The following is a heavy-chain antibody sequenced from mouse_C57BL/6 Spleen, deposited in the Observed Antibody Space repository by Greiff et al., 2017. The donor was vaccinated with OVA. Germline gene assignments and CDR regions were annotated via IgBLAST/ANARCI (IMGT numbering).Heavy chain of an antibody. CDR1: GFTFSDYY. CDR3: ARIYDGYSDY. D-gene: IGHD2-3*01. V-gene: IGHV5-16*01. J-gene: IGHJ2*01. CDR2: INYDGSST. Sequence: EVMLVESEGGLVQPGSSMKLSCTASGFTFSDYYMAWVRQVPEKGLEWVANINYDGSSTYYLDSLKSRFIISRDNAKNILYLQMSSLKSEDTATYYCARIYDGYSDYWGQGTTLTVSS.